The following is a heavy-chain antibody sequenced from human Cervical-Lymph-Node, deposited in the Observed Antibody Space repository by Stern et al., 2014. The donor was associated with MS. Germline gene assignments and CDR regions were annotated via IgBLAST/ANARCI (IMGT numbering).Heavy chain of an antibody. CDR2: ISGYSGNT. V-gene: IGHV1-18*01. CDR1: GYTFASYG. J-gene: IGHJ4*02. CDR3: AREYDFWIGYRRVLVPNGY. D-gene: IGHD3/OR15-3a*01. Sequence: QVQLVQSGAEVKKPGASVKVSCKASGYTFASYGISWVRQAPGQGLEWMGWISGYSGNTTHAQQFQGRITMTTDTLTDTAYMELTSLRSDDTAVYYCAREYDFWIGYRRVLVPNGYWGQGTLVTVSS.